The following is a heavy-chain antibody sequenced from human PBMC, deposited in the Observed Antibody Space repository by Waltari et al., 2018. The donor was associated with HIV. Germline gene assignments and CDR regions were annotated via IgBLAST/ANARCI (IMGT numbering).Heavy chain of an antibody. Sequence: QIRLQESGPRLVKPSETLSITCSVSGYSMGNTLYWGWIRQAPGKGLEWIAIMYIGGTPYHNSSLESRISLSYDTSTNQFSLNLSSVTASDTAIYYCAKLLNGYVETWGRGSLVTVSS. CDR1: GYSMGNTLY. J-gene: IGHJ5*02. V-gene: IGHV4-38-2*02. CDR3: AKLLNGYVET. CDR2: MYIGGTP. D-gene: IGHD5-18*01.